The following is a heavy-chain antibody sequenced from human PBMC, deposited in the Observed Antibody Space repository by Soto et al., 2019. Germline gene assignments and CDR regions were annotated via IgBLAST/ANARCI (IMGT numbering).Heavy chain of an antibody. J-gene: IGHJ4*02. D-gene: IGHD3-22*01. CDR2: IYYSGST. Sequence: QVQLQESGPGLVKPSQTLSLTCTVSGGSISSGGYYWSWIRQHPGKGLEWIGYIYYSGSTYYNPSLKSRVTISVDTSKNQFSLKLSSLTAVDTPVYYCAREADSSGYRYIDYWGQGTLVTVSS. CDR3: AREADSSGYRYIDY. CDR1: GGSISSGGYY. V-gene: IGHV4-31*03.